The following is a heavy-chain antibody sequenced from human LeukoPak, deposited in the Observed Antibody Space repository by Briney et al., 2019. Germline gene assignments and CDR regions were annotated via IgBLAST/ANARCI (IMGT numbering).Heavy chain of an antibody. D-gene: IGHD6-6*01. V-gene: IGHV4-34*01. CDR3: ARGHVGSYVYHYYYGMDV. CDR2: INHSGST. Sequence: SETLSLTCAVYGGSFSGYYWSWIRQPPKKGLEWIGEINHSGSTNYNPSLKSRVTISEDTSKNQFSLKVRSVTAADTAVYYCARGHVGSYVYHYYYGMDVWGQGTTVTVSS. CDR1: GGSFSGYY. J-gene: IGHJ6*02.